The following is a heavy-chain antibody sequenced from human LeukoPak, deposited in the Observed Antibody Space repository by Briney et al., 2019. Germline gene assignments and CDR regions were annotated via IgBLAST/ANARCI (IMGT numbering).Heavy chain of an antibody. CDR2: ISAYNGNT. D-gene: IGHD1-1*01. CDR3: ASLDKGNDVVFDY. Sequence: GASVKVSCKASGYTFTSYGISWVRQAPGQGLEWMGWISAYNGNTNYAQKFQGRVTMTRDTSISTAYMELSRLRSDDTAVYYCASLDKGNDVVFDYWGQGTLVTVSS. CDR1: GYTFTSYG. V-gene: IGHV1-18*01. J-gene: IGHJ4*02.